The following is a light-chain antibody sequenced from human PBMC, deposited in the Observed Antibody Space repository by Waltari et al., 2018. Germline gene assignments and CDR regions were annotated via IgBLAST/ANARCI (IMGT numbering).Light chain of an antibody. CDR1: SSNIGSNP. J-gene: IGLJ3*02. CDR2: GGN. Sequence: QSVLTQPPSTSATPGQRVTISCSGSSSNIGSNPVSWFQQLPGTAPKRLIYGGNERPSGVSDRCAVSTSGTSASLAISGLRSEDEADYYCATWDESLRGRVFGGGTKLTVL. V-gene: IGLV1-44*01. CDR3: ATWDESLRGRV.